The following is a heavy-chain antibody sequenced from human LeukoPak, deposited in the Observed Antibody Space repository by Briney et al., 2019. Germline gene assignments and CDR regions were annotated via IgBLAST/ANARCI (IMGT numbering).Heavy chain of an antibody. CDR3: AKDDQWSLDY. Sequence: GGSLRLSCAASGFAFSDNGIHWVRQAPGKGLEWVTYLRKDGSDEWYADSVKGRFTISRDNSKNKVFLQMNSLRPEDTALYYCAKDDQWSLDYWGQGALVIVSS. D-gene: IGHD2-15*01. CDR1: GFAFSDNG. CDR2: LRKDGSDE. J-gene: IGHJ4*02. V-gene: IGHV3-30*02.